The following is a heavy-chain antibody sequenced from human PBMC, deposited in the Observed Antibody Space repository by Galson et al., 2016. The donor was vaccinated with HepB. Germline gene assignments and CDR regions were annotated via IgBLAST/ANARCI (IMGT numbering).Heavy chain of an antibody. Sequence: SCKASGYTFTGYYMHWVRQAPGQGLEWMGWIDPNTGGTNYAQKFQGRVTMTRDTSTSTAYMELNRLRSDDTAVYYCARRGGGWMVDGYIGVGGCVYYYGMDVWGQGTTVTVSS. CDR2: IDPNTGGT. V-gene: IGHV1-2*02. D-gene: IGHD5-18*01. J-gene: IGHJ6*02. CDR1: GYTFTGYY. CDR3: ARRGGGWMVDGYIGVGGCVYYYGMDV.